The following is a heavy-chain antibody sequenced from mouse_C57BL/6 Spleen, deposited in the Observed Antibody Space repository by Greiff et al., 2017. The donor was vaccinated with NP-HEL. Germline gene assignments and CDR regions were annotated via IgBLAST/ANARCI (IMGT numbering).Heavy chain of an antibody. CDR1: GYTFTSYT. V-gene: IGHV1-4*01. J-gene: IGHJ4*01. CDR2: INPSSGYT. Sequence: VKLMESGAELARPGASVKMSCKASGYTFTSYTMHWVKQRPGQGLEWIGYINPSSGYTKYNQKFKDKATLTADKSSSTAYMQLSSLTSEDSAVYYCARTDYDGYIYYAMDYWGQGTSVTVSS. D-gene: IGHD2-3*01. CDR3: ARTDYDGYIYYAMDY.